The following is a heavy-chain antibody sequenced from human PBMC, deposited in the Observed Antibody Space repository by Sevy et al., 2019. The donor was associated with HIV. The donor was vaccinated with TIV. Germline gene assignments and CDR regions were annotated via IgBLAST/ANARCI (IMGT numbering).Heavy chain of an antibody. V-gene: IGHV1-18*01. D-gene: IGHD3-22*01. CDR2: ISGSNGDT. J-gene: IGHJ6*02. CDR1: GYTFIRYG. CDR3: ARDRNNYDSTGYPKGMDV. Sequence: ASVKVSCKASGYTFIRYGISWVRQAPGQGLEWMGWISGSNGDTNYAQKVQGRVIMTTDTSTSTAYMKLRSLRSDDTAVYYCARDRNNYDSTGYPKGMDVWGQGTTVTVSS.